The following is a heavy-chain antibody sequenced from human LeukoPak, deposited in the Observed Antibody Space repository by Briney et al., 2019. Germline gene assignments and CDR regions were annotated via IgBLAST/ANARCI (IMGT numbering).Heavy chain of an antibody. CDR3: ARAVASSYYYYMDV. Sequence: GGSLRLSCAASGFTFSSYSMNWVRQAPGKGLEWVSYISSSSSTIYYADSVKGRFIISRDNAKNSLYLQMNSLRAEDTAVYYCARAVASSYYYYMDVWGKGTTVTVSS. V-gene: IGHV3-48*01. CDR2: ISSSSSTI. D-gene: IGHD4-23*01. CDR1: GFTFSSYS. J-gene: IGHJ6*03.